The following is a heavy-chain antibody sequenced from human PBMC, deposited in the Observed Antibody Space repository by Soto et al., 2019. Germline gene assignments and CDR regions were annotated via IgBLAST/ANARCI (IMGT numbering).Heavy chain of an antibody. Sequence: QVQLVQSGAEVKKPGSSVKVSCKASGGTCSSYAISWVRQAPGQGLEWMGGIIPIFGTANYAQKVQGRVTITADESTSTAYMELSSLRSEDTAVYYCARDLSNKRPWNYCGQGTLVTVSS. CDR1: GGTCSSYA. CDR3: ARDLSNKRPWNY. J-gene: IGHJ4*02. V-gene: IGHV1-69*01. CDR2: IIPIFGTA. D-gene: IGHD5-12*01.